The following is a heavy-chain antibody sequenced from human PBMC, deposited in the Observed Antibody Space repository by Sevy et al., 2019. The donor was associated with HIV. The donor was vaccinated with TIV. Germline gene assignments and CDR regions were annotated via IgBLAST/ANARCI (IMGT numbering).Heavy chain of an antibody. CDR1: GFAFSSFA. CDR3: AKDSPYTKIVTVAATRVLDN. CDR2: ISDSAGST. Sequence: GGSLRLTCAASGFAFSSFAMTWVRRTPGKGLEWVSSISDSAGSTDYAASVRGRFTISRDNSKNTLFLLMNSLRPEDTAVYYCAKDSPYTKIVTVAATRVLDNWVQGTLVTVSS. D-gene: IGHD6-19*01. J-gene: IGHJ4*02. V-gene: IGHV3-23*01.